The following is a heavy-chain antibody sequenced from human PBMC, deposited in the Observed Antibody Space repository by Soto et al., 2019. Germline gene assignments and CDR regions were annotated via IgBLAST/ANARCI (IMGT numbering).Heavy chain of an antibody. CDR3: ARDGGAVAGLYYYYGMDV. CDR1: GGTFSSYA. J-gene: IGHJ6*02. D-gene: IGHD6-19*01. CDR2: IIPIFGTA. Sequence: ASVKVSCKASGGTFSSYAISWVRQAPGQGLEWMGGIIPIFGTANYAQKFQGRVTITADEPTSTAYMELSSLRSEDTAVYYCARDGGAVAGLYYYYGMDVWGQGTTVTVSS. V-gene: IGHV1-69*13.